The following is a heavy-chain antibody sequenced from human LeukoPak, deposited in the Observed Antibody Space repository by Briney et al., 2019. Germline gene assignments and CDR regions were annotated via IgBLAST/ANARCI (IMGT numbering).Heavy chain of an antibody. J-gene: IGHJ4*02. CDR3: AKERGHSKPFDY. D-gene: IGHD4-23*01. V-gene: IGHV3-23*01. Sequence: PGGSLRLSCAVSGFIFSNYGMNWVRQAPGKGLEWVSAIGDSGDATYYADSVKGRFTISRDNSKSTLYLQMNTLRAEDTALYYCAKERGHSKPFDYWGQGTLVTVSS. CDR1: GFIFSNYG. CDR2: IGDSGDAT.